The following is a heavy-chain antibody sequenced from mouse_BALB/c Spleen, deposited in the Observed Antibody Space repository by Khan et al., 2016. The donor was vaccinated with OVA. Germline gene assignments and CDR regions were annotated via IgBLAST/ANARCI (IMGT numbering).Heavy chain of an antibody. V-gene: IGHV5-6*01. CDR1: GFTFSTYG. J-gene: IGHJ3*01. Sequence: EVELVESGGDLVKPGGSLKLSCVASGFTFSTYGMSWVRQAPDKRLEWVATVSTGGTYTYYPDSVKGRFTISRYNAKNTLYLQMSGLRSEDTAMVFCTRLAYYYDSEGFAYWGQGTLVTVS. CDR2: VSTGGTYT. D-gene: IGHD1-1*01. CDR3: TRLAYYYDSEGFAY.